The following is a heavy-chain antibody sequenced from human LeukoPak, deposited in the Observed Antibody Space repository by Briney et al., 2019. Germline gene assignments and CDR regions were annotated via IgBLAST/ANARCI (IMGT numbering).Heavy chain of an antibody. CDR2: IKSDGSST. D-gene: IGHD4-17*01. Sequence: PGGSLRLSCAPSAFTFSNYWMHWVRQAPGQGLVWVSRIKSDGSSTNYADSVKGRFTISRDNTKNTLYLQMNSLRAEDTAVYYCARVWNDYGDPTPFDYWGQGTLVTVSS. J-gene: IGHJ4*02. CDR1: AFTFSNYW. V-gene: IGHV3-74*01. CDR3: ARVWNDYGDPTPFDY.